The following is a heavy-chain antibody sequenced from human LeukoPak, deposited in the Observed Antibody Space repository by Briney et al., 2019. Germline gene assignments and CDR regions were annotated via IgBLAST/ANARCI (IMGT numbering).Heavy chain of an antibody. Sequence: SQTLSLTCTVSGGSLSSGAYYWSWVRQPPGKGLEWIGYIYYSGSTYYNPSLKRRVTISVDTSKNQFSLKLSSVTAADTAVYYCAREGDDYGDNHWFDPCGQGTLVTASS. CDR2: IYYSGST. J-gene: IGHJ5*02. CDR1: GGSLSSGAYY. D-gene: IGHD4/OR15-4a*01. V-gene: IGHV4-30-4*08. CDR3: AREGDDYGDNHWFDP.